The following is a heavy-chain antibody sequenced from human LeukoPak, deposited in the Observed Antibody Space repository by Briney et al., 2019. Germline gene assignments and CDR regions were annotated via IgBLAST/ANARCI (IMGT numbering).Heavy chain of an antibody. CDR2: ISTYNGNI. CDR3: AIESAFDI. V-gene: IGHV1-18*01. CDR1: GYTFTNYG. J-gene: IGHJ3*02. Sequence: ASVKVSCKASGYTFTNYGINWVRQAPGQGLEWMGWISTYNGNINYAQKLQGRVTMTTDTSTSTAYMELSSLRSEDTAVYYCAIESAFDIWGQGTMVTVSS.